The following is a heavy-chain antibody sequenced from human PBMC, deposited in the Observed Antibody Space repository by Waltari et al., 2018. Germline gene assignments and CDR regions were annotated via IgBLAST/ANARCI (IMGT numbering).Heavy chain of an antibody. D-gene: IGHD6-19*01. J-gene: IGHJ4*02. CDR1: GFPFSSYG. CDR3: AKDRIAVAGGFDY. V-gene: IGHV3-30*18. CDR2: ISYDGSNK. Sequence: QVQLVESGGGVVQPGRSLRLSCAASGFPFSSYGMHWVRRAPGKGLEWVAVISYDGSNKYYADSVKGRFTISRDNSKNTLYLQMNSLRAEDTAVYYCAKDRIAVAGGFDYWGQGTLVTVSS.